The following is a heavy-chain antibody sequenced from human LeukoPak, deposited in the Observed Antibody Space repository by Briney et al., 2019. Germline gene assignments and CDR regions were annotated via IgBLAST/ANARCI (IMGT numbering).Heavy chain of an antibody. V-gene: IGHV3-30-3*01. CDR1: GFTFSSSS. D-gene: IGHD2-21*02. CDR3: ARGDRMVVTTTYYFDY. CDR2: ISYDGSIK. Sequence: GRSLRLSCAASGFTFSSSSMHWVRQAPGKGLEWVAVISYDGSIKYYADSVKGRFTISRDNSKNTLYLQMNSLRAEDTAVYYCARGDRMVVTTTYYFDYWGQGTLVTVSS. J-gene: IGHJ4*02.